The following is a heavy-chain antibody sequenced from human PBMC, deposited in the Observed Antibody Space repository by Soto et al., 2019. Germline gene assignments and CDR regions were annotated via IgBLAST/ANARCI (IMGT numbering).Heavy chain of an antibody. J-gene: IGHJ4*02. CDR3: ARAHPYDILTGYYSDFDY. Sequence: ASVEGSCQGSGYTFPSYDMQWVRQATGQRVEWMGWINAGNGNTKYSQKFQGRVTITRDTSASTAYMELSSLRSEDTAVYYCARAHPYDILTGYYSDFDYWGQGTLVTVSS. CDR1: GYTFPSYD. CDR2: INAGNGNT. V-gene: IGHV1-3*01. D-gene: IGHD3-9*01.